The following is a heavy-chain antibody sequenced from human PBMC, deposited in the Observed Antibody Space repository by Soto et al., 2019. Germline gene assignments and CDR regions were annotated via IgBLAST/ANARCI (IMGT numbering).Heavy chain of an antibody. CDR1: GFTFSSYW. V-gene: IGHV3-7*01. J-gene: IGHJ4*02. D-gene: IGHD3-3*01. Sequence: PGGSLRLSCAASGFTFSSYWMSWVRQAPGKGLEWVANIKQDGSEKYYVDSVKGRFTISRDNAKNSLYLQMNSLRAEDTAVYYCARDGPNYDFWSGYKSIGYWGQGTLVTVSS. CDR2: IKQDGSEK. CDR3: ARDGPNYDFWSGYKSIGY.